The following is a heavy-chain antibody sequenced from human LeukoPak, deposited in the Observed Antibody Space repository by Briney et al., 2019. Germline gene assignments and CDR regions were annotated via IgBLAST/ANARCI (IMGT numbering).Heavy chain of an antibody. J-gene: IGHJ4*02. V-gene: IGHV4-30-4*08. CDR2: INHSGST. CDR1: GGSISSGDYY. Sequence: SQTLSLTCTVSGGSISSGDYYWSWIRQPPGKGLEWIGEINHSGSTNYNPSLKSRVTISVDTSKNQFSLKLSSVTAADTAVYYCARDQLAYCGGDCPFDYWGQGTLVTVSS. CDR3: ARDQLAYCGGDCPFDY. D-gene: IGHD2-21*01.